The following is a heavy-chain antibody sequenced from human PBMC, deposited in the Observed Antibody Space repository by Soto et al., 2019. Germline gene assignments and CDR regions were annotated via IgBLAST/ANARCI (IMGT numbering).Heavy chain of an antibody. J-gene: IGHJ4*01. CDR3: ASLDPYYYGRSGYFYFDY. CDR2: FDPEDGET. V-gene: IGHV1-24*01. CDR1: GFTFTDLF. D-gene: IGHD3-22*01. Sequence: GPSVKVSCKVSGFTFTDLFMHWVRQTPGKGLEWMGGFDPEDGETIYAQKFQGRVTMTEDTSTDTAYMELSSLISEDTAVYFCASLDPYYYGRSGYFYFDYWGQGTLVTVSS.